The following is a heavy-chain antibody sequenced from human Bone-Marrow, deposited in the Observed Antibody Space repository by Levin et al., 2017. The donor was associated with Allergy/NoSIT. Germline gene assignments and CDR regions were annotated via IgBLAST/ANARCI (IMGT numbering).Heavy chain of an antibody. CDR1: GFSLTTSGVG. CDR2: IYWDDDK. Sequence: SGPTLVKPTQTLTLTCSFSGFSLTTSGVGVGWIRQPPGKALEWLAVIYWDDDKRYSPSLKSRLTITKDTSRNQVVLTMTNMDPVDTATYYCSPRGGGNNWNEAYFDYWGQGTLVTVSS. D-gene: IGHD1-1*01. J-gene: IGHJ4*02. CDR3: SPRGGGNNWNEAYFDY. V-gene: IGHV2-5*02.